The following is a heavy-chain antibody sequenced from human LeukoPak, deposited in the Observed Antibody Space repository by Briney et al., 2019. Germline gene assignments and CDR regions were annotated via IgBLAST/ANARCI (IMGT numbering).Heavy chain of an antibody. V-gene: IGHV3-23*01. CDR3: AKGLYSSSWYIGYFDY. J-gene: IGHJ4*02. D-gene: IGHD6-13*01. CDR2: ITGSGGST. Sequence: GGSLRLSCAASGFTFSSYAMSWVRQAPGKGLEWVSTITGSGGSTDYADSVKGRFAIPRDNSKNTLYLQMNSLRAEDTAVYYCAKGLYSSSWYIGYFDYWGQGTLVTVSS. CDR1: GFTFSSYA.